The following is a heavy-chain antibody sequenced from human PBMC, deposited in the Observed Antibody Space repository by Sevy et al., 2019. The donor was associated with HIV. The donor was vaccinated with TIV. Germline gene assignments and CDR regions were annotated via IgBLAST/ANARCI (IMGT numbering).Heavy chain of an antibody. Sequence: GGSLRLSCAASGFTFNTHAMNWVRQAPGKGLEWVSTISGPGYSTYYAESVKGRFTISRDNTKNTLHLQMNSLRAEDTAVYYCARDCSSSTCLWGMDVWGQGTTVTVSS. J-gene: IGHJ6*02. CDR3: ARDCSSSTCLWGMDV. CDR2: ISGPGYST. V-gene: IGHV3-23*01. CDR1: GFTFNTHA. D-gene: IGHD2-2*01.